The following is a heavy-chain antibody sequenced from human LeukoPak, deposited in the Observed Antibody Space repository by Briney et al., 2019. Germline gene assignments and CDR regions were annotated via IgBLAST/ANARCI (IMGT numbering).Heavy chain of an antibody. CDR1: GFTFSAYS. D-gene: IGHD4-11*01. Sequence: GGSLRLSCAASGFTFSAYSMNWVRQAPGKGLEWVSYISSSSSPIYYADSVKGRFTISRDNAKNSLYLQMNSLRAEDTAVYYCARAPHYSNYGPYYYGMDVWGQGTTVTVSS. CDR3: ARAPHYSNYGPYYYGMDV. CDR2: ISSSSSPI. V-gene: IGHV3-48*04. J-gene: IGHJ6*02.